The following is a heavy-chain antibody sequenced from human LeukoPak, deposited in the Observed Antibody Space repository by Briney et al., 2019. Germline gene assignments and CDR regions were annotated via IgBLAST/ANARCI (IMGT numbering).Heavy chain of an antibody. CDR1: GFTFNNYA. V-gene: IGHV3-23*01. Sequence: PGGSLRLSCAASGFTFNNYAMSWVRQAPGKGLEWVSTISGSGGSTYYADSVKGRFTISRDNSKTTLYLQMNSLRAEDTAVYYCAKDWGSGSYQPDAFDIWGQGTMVTVSS. J-gene: IGHJ3*02. D-gene: IGHD1-26*01. CDR3: AKDWGSGSYQPDAFDI. CDR2: ISGSGGST.